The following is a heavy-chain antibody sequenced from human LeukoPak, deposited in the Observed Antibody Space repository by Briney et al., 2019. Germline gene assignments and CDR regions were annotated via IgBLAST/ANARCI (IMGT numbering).Heavy chain of an antibody. J-gene: IGHJ6*02. D-gene: IGHD3-9*01. CDR1: GYTFTSYA. V-gene: IGHV7-4-1*02. CDR2: INTNTGNP. CDR3: ARSALVIISYYYYGMDV. Sequence: ASVKVSCKASGYTFTSYAMNWVRQAPGQGLEWMGWINTNTGNPTYAQGFTGRFVFSLDTSVSTAYLQISSLKAEDTAVYYCARSALVIISYYYYGMDVWGQGTTVTVPS.